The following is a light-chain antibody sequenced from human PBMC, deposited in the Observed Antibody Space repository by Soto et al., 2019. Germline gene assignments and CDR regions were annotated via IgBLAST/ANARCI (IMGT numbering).Light chain of an antibody. Sequence: EIAMRQSPATLSVTTGERATLSFRASQSVSSYLAWYQQKSGQAPRLLIYDASNRATGIPARFSGSGSGTDFTLTISRLEPEDSAGYYCEQYGSSPRTFGQGTKVDI. V-gene: IGKV3-20*01. CDR1: QSVSSY. CDR3: EQYGSSPRT. J-gene: IGKJ1*01. CDR2: DAS.